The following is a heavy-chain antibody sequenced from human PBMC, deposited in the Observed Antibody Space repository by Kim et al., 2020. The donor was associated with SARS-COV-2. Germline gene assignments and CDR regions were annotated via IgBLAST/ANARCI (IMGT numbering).Heavy chain of an antibody. CDR3: ASMPNMVRGEDWFDP. V-gene: IGHV4-34*01. CDR2: INHSGST. D-gene: IGHD3-10*01. CDR1: GGSFSGYY. Sequence: SETLSLTCAVYGGSFSGYYWSWIRQPPGKGLEWIGEINHSGSTNYNPSLKSRVTISVDTSKNQFSLKLSSVTAADTAVYYCASMPNMVRGEDWFDPWGQG. J-gene: IGHJ5*02.